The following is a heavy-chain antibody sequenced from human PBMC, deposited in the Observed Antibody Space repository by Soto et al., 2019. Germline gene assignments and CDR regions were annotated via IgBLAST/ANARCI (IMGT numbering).Heavy chain of an antibody. CDR3: ARDRDSSSFDP. Sequence: SETLSLTCTVSGGSISSYYWSWIRQPPGKGLEWIGYIYYSGSTNYNPSLKSRVTISVDTSKNQFSLKLSSVTAADTAVYYCARDRDSSSFDPWGQGTLVTVSS. J-gene: IGHJ5*02. D-gene: IGHD6-6*01. CDR2: IYYSGST. V-gene: IGHV4-59*01. CDR1: GGSISSYY.